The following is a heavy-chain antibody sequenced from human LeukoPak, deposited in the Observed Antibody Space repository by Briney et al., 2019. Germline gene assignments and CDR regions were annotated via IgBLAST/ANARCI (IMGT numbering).Heavy chain of an antibody. D-gene: IGHD3-22*01. CDR3: ARGGSLYYDSSGYLDY. J-gene: IGHJ4*02. CDR2: IYTSGST. CDR1: GGSISSGSYY. Sequence: SQTLSLTCTVSGGSISSGSYYRSCIRQPAGKGLEWIGRIYTSGSTNYNPSLKSRVTISVDTSKNQFSLKLSSVTAADTAVYYCARGGSLYYDSSGYLDYWGQGTLVTVSS. V-gene: IGHV4-61*02.